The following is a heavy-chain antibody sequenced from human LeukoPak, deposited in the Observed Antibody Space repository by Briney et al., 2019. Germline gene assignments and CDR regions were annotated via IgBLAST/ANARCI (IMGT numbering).Heavy chain of an antibody. CDR1: GGSLSSGGYY. J-gene: IGHJ4*02. CDR3: AREGIKKKDTVVY. V-gene: IGHV4-31*03. CDR2: IYYSGST. Sequence: PSQTLSLTCTVSGGSLSSGGYYWSWIRQHPGKGRVWIGYIYYSGSTYYNPSLKSRVTISVDTSKNQFSLKLSSVTAADTAVYYCAREGIKKKDTVVYWGQGTLVTVSS. D-gene: IGHD2-15*01.